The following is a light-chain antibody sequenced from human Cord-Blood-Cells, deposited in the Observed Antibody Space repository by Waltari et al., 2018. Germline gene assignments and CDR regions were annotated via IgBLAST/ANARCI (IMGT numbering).Light chain of an antibody. CDR3: QQSYSTPFT. J-gene: IGKJ3*01. V-gene: IGKV1-39*01. CDR2: AAS. CDR1: QSISSY. Sequence: DIQMTQSTPSLSASLGDRVTITCRASQSISSYLNWYQQKPGKAPKLLIYAASSLQSGVPSRFSGSGSGTDFTLTISSLQPEDFATYYCQQSYSTPFTFGPGTKVDIK.